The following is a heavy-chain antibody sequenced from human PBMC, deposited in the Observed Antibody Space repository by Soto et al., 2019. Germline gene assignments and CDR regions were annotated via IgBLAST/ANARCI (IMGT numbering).Heavy chain of an antibody. Sequence: QVQLVQSGAEVKKPGSSVKVSCKASGGTFSSYAISWVRQAPGQGLEWMGGIIPIFGTANYAQKFQGRVTMTADGSTSTAYMELSSLRSEDTAVYYCARASYCGGDCSSAFDIWGQGTMVTVSS. J-gene: IGHJ3*02. D-gene: IGHD2-21*02. V-gene: IGHV1-69*01. CDR1: GGTFSSYA. CDR3: ARASYCGGDCSSAFDI. CDR2: IIPIFGTA.